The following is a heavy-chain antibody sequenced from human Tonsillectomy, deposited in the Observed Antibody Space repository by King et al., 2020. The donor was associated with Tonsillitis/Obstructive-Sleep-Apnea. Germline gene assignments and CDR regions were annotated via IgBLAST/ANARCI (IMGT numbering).Heavy chain of an antibody. J-gene: IGHJ4*02. CDR3: VRGSWGFCTSTSCYPDY. CDR2: MNPNSGNT. Sequence: QLVQSGAEAKKPGASVKVSCTASGYTFTSYDINWVRQATGQGLEWMGWMNPNSGNTGYAQKFQGRVTMTRHTSISTAYMELSSLRSDDTAVYYCVRGSWGFCTSTSCYPDYWGQGTLVTVSS. V-gene: IGHV1-8*01. CDR1: GYTFTSYD. D-gene: IGHD2-2*01.